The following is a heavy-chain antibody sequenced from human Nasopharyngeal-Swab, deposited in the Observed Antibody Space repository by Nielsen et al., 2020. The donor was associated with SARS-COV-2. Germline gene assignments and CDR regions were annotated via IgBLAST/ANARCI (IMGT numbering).Heavy chain of an antibody. J-gene: IGHJ6*03. Sequence: ESLKISCTVSGGSISSSSYYWGWIRQPPGKRLEWIGSIYYSGSTYYNPSLKSRVTISVDTSKNQFSLKLRSVTAADTAVYYCARGRGRGGIWNYYYYYMDVWGKGTTVTVSS. D-gene: IGHD3-10*01. CDR2: IYYSGST. CDR1: GGSISSSSYY. V-gene: IGHV4-39*07. CDR3: ARGRGRGGIWNYYYYYMDV.